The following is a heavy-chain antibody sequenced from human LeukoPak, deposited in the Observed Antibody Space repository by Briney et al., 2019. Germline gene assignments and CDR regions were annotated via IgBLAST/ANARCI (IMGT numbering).Heavy chain of an antibody. CDR1: GYSFTSYW. J-gene: IGHJ6*02. V-gene: IGHV5-51*01. D-gene: IGHD2-2*01. CDR3: ARSLGYCSSTSCYPHTDYYYGMDV. Sequence: SGESLKISCTGSGYSFTSYWIGWVRQMPGKGLEWMGIIYPGDSDTRYSPSFQGQVTISADKSISTAYLQWSSLKASDAAMYYCARSLGYCSSTSCYPHTDYYYGMDVWGQGTTVTVSS. CDR2: IYPGDSDT.